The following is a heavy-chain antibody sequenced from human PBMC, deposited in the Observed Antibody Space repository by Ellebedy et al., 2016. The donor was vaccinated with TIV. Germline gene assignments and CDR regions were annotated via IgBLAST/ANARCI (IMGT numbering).Heavy chain of an antibody. Sequence: GGSLRLSXAASGFTFSSYAMSWVRQAPGKGLEWVSAISGSGGSTYYADSVKGRFTISRDNSKNTLYLQMNSLRAEDTAVYYCASSLQLYYYYMDVWGKGTTVTVSS. CDR2: ISGSGGST. CDR3: ASSLQLYYYYMDV. J-gene: IGHJ6*03. V-gene: IGHV3-23*01. D-gene: IGHD4-11*01. CDR1: GFTFSSYA.